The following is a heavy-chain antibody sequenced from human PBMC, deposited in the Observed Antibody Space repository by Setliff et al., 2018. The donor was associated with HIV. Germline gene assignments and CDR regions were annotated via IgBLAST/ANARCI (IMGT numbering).Heavy chain of an antibody. CDR1: GYTFTNYA. CDR2: INTNTGNP. D-gene: IGHD4-17*01. V-gene: IGHV7-4-1*02. CDR3: ARLSPYGDYLLFQY. J-gene: IGHJ4*02. Sequence: ASVKVSCKASGYTFTNYAMNWVRQAPGQGLEWMGWINTNTGNPTYAQGFTGRFVFSLDTSVGTAFLQISTLKAEDTAVYYCARLSPYGDYLLFQYWGQGTQVTVSS.